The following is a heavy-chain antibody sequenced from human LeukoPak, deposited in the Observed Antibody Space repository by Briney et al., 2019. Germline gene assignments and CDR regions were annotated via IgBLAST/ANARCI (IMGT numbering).Heavy chain of an antibody. V-gene: IGHV4-34*01. D-gene: IGHD5-18*01. Sequence: NPSETLSLTCGVYGGSFRGYYWSGLRHPPGKGLEWIGEIEHSGSTNYNPSLKSPVTMSVDTSKNQFSLKLSSVTAADTAVYYCARTGEDTAMVFDYWGQGTLVTVSS. CDR3: ARTGEDTAMVFDY. CDR1: GGSFRGYY. J-gene: IGHJ4*02. CDR2: IEHSGST.